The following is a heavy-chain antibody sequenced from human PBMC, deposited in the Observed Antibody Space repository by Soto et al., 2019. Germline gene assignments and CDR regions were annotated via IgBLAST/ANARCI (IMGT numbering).Heavy chain of an antibody. CDR2: INHSGST. V-gene: IGHV4-34*01. CDR1: GGSFSGYY. Sequence: PSETLSLTCAVYGGSFSGYYWSWIRQPPGKGLEWIGEINHSGSTNYNPSLKSRVTISVDTSKNQFSLKLSSVTAADTAVYYCARGPVVVAATLWIDYWGQGTLVTVSS. CDR3: ARGPVVVAATLWIDY. J-gene: IGHJ4*02. D-gene: IGHD2-15*01.